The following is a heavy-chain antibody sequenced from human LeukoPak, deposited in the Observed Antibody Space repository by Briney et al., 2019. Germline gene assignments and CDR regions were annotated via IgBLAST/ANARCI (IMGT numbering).Heavy chain of an antibody. CDR3: ARDYYGSGSFDY. D-gene: IGHD3-10*01. Sequence: SGGSLRLSCAASGFTFSSYSMNWVRQAPGKGLEWVSSISRSSSYIYYADSVKGRFTISRDNAKNSLYLQMNSLRAEDTAVYYCARDYYGSGSFDYWGQGTLVTVSS. CDR2: ISRSSSYI. CDR1: GFTFSSYS. J-gene: IGHJ4*02. V-gene: IGHV3-21*01.